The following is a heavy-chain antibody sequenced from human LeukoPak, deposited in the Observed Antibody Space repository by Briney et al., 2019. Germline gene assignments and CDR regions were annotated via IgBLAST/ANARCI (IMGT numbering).Heavy chain of an antibody. CDR2: IYTSGST. D-gene: IGHD2-2*02. Sequence: SETLSLTCTVSGGSISSYYWSWIRQPAGKGLELIGRIYTSGSTNYNPSLKSRVTMSVDTSKNQFSLKLSSVTAADTAVYYYAMITREGYCSSTSCYTIPDGMDVWGQGTTVTDSS. V-gene: IGHV4-4*07. CDR3: AMITREGYCSSTSCYTIPDGMDV. J-gene: IGHJ6*02. CDR1: GGSISSYY.